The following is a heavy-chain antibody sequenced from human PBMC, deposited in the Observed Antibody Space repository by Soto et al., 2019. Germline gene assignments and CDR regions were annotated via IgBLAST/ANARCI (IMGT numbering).Heavy chain of an antibody. CDR1: GGTFSSYT. CDR3: ASDGHSSSSRFNYYYYMDV. D-gene: IGHD6-6*01. V-gene: IGHV1-69*02. CDR2: IIPILGIA. Sequence: QVQLVQSGAEVKKPGSSVKVSCKASGGTFSSYTISWVRQAPGQGLEWMGRIIPILGIANYAQKFQGRVTITADKSTSTAYMELSSLRSEDTAVYYCASDGHSSSSRFNYYYYMDVWGKGTTVTVSS. J-gene: IGHJ6*03.